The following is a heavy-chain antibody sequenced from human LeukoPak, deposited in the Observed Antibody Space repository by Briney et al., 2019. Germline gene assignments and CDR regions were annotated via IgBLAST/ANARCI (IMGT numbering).Heavy chain of an antibody. CDR3: ASGHLFDY. CDR2: ISTNGASI. J-gene: IGHJ4*02. CDR1: GFTFNNYP. Sequence: TGGSLRLSCVASGFTFNNYPMHWVRQAPGKGLEYVSAISTNGASIYYANSVKGRFTISRDNSKNTLYLQMGSLRPEDTADYYCASGHLFDYWGQGTLVTVSS. V-gene: IGHV3-64*01.